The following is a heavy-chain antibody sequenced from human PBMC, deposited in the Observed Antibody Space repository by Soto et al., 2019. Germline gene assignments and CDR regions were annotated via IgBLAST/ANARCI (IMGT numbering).Heavy chain of an antibody. J-gene: IGHJ4*02. CDR1: GFSFSSFV. CDR2: LSGSDGKT. Sequence: EVQLLESGGRLVQPGGSLRLSCATSGFSFSSFVMSWVRQAPGKGLEWVSSLSGSDGKTYYADSVKGRFSMSTDTSKSTLYLEMNSLRAEDTAVYYCARWRFLDHWGQGTRVTVS. V-gene: IGHV3-23*01. CDR3: ARWRFLDH. D-gene: IGHD2-21*01.